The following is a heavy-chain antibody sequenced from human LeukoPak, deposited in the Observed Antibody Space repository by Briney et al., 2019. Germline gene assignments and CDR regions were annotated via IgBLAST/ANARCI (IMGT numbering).Heavy chain of an antibody. J-gene: IGHJ3*02. CDR3: ARDHPTGAGGFDI. CDR1: GASISSGANH. V-gene: IGHV4-31*03. CDR2: SQYSGNA. Sequence: SETLSLTCTVSGASISSGANHWSWIRQHPGKGLEWIGCSQYSGNAHYNPYLRSRVTISVDTSENQFSLKLSSVTAADTAVYYCARDHPTGAGGFDIWGQGTMVTVSS. D-gene: IGHD4-23*01.